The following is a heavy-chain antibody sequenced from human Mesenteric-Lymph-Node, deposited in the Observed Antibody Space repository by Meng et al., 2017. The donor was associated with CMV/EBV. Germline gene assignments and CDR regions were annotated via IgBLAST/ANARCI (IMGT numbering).Heavy chain of an antibody. CDR2: IYYSGST. CDR1: GGSISSSSYY. D-gene: IGHD3-16*01. Sequence: SETLSLTCTVSGGSISSSSYYWGWIRQPPGKGLEWIGSIYYSGSTDYNPSLKSRVTISVDMSKSQFSLKLSSVTAADTAIYYCARDNRYYSTSYYYYGMDVWGQGTTVTVSS. V-gene: IGHV4-39*07. J-gene: IGHJ6*02. CDR3: ARDNRYYSTSYYYYGMDV.